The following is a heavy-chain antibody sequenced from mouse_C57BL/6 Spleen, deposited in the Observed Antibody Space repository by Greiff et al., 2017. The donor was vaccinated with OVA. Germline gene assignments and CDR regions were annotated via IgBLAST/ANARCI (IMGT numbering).Heavy chain of an antibody. CDR2: ISDGGSYT. CDR3: ARDQELGSYYFDY. CDR1: GFTFSSYA. V-gene: IGHV5-4*01. D-gene: IGHD4-1*01. J-gene: IGHJ2*01. Sequence: EVMLVESGGGLVKPGGSLKLSCAASGFTFSSYAMSWVRQTPEKRLEWVATISDGGSYTYYPDNVKGRFTISRDNAKNNLYLQMSHLKSEDTAMYYCARDQELGSYYFDYWGQGTTLTVSS.